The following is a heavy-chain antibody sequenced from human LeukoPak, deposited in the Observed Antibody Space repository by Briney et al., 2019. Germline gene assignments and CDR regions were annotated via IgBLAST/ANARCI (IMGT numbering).Heavy chain of an antibody. V-gene: IGHV3-7*01. CDR1: GFTFSSYS. CDR3: ARLLAYDSGAEAFDY. Sequence: GGSLRLSCAASGFTFSSYSMNWVRQAPGKGLEWVANIKEDGTEKYYVDSVKGRFTISRDNARSSLYLQMNSLRAGDTAVYYCARLLAYDSGAEAFDYWGQGTLVTVSS. J-gene: IGHJ4*02. CDR2: IKEDGTEK. D-gene: IGHD3-10*01.